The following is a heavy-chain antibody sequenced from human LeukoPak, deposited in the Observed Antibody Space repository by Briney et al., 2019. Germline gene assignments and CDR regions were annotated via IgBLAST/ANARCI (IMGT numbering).Heavy chain of an antibody. J-gene: IGHJ6*02. D-gene: IGHD5-18*01. CDR2: MNPNSGNT. CDR1: GYTFTSYD. V-gene: IGHV1-8*01. Sequence: ASVKVSCEASGYTFTSYDINWVRQATGQGLEWMGWMNPNSGNTGYAQKFQGRVTMTRNTSISTAYMELSSLRSEDTAVYYCATTATTWIQNGMDVWGQGTTVTVSS. CDR3: ATTATTWIQNGMDV.